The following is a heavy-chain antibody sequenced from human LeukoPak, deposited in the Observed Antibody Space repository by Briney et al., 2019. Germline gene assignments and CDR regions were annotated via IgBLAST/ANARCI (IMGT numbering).Heavy chain of an antibody. CDR2: INHSGST. Sequence: SETLSLTCAVYGGSFSGYYWSWIRQPPGKGLEWIGEINHSGSTNYNPSLKSRVTISVDTSKNQFSLKLSSVTAADTAVYYCARALGYCSSTSCSYYYYYYGMGVWGQGTTVTVSS. CDR1: GGSFSGYY. D-gene: IGHD2-2*01. CDR3: ARALGYCSSTSCSYYYYYYGMGV. V-gene: IGHV4-34*01. J-gene: IGHJ6*02.